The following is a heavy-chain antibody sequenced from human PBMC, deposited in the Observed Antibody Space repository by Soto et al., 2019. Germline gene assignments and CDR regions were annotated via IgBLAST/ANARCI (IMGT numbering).Heavy chain of an antibody. Sequence: QIQLVQSGAEVKKPGASVKVSCKASGYTFTNYDIGWVRQAPGQGLEWMGWISPYSDNTNYAQKLQGRVTMTTDTSMSTAYMELRSLRSDDTAVYYCGRFASSGWYTGGYWGQGTLVTVSS. J-gene: IGHJ4*02. V-gene: IGHV1-18*01. CDR1: GYTFTNYD. CDR3: GRFASSGWYTGGY. CDR2: ISPYSDNT. D-gene: IGHD6-19*01.